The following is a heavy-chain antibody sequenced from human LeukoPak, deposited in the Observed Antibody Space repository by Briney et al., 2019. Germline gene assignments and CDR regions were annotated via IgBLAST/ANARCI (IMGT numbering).Heavy chain of an antibody. CDR1: GFTVSSNY. Sequence: PGGFLRLSCAASGFTVSSNYMSWVRQAPGKGLEWVSVIYSGGSTYYADSVKGRFTISRDNSKNTLYLQMNSLRAEDTAVYYCARDPYYGSGSYSWGQGTLVTVSS. J-gene: IGHJ4*02. CDR3: ARDPYYGSGSYS. V-gene: IGHV3-53*01. D-gene: IGHD3-10*01. CDR2: IYSGGST.